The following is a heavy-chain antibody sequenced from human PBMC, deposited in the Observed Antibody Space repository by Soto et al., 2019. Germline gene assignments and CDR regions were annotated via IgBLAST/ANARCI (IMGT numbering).Heavy chain of an antibody. V-gene: IGHV3-30-3*01. Sequence: GGSLRLSCAASGFTFSSYAMHWVRQAPGKGLEWVAVISYDGSNKYYADSVKGRFTISRDNSKNTLYLQMNSLRAEDTAVYYCARDSSSGWFDPWGQGTLVTVSS. J-gene: IGHJ5*02. CDR1: GFTFSSYA. D-gene: IGHD6-6*01. CDR2: ISYDGSNK. CDR3: ARDSSSGWFDP.